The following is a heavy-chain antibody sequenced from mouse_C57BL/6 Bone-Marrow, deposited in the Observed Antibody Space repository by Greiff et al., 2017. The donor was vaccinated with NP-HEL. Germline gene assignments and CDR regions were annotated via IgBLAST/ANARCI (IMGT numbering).Heavy chain of an antibody. CDR3: ARHPTFYAMDY. CDR2: INPYNGGT. V-gene: IGHV1-19*01. J-gene: IGHJ4*01. CDR1: GYTFTDYY. Sequence: VQLQQSGPVLVKPGASVKMSCKASGYTFTDYYMNWVKQSHGKSLEWIGVINPYNGGTSYNQKFKGKATLTVDKSSSTAYMELNILTSEDSAVYYCARHPTFYAMDYWGQGTSVTVSS.